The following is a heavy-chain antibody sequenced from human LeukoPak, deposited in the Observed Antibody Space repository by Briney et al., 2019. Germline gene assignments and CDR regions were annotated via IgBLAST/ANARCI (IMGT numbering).Heavy chain of an antibody. J-gene: IGHJ5*02. CDR3: ARRLVRGVIWAVNWFDP. V-gene: IGHV4-34*01. D-gene: IGHD3-10*01. CDR1: GGSFSGYY. Sequence: PSETLSLTCAVYGGSFSGYYWSWIRQPPGKGLEWIGEINHSGSTNYNPSLKSRVTISVDTSKNQFSLKLSSVTAADTAVYYCARRLVRGVIWAVNWFDPWGQGTLVTVSS. CDR2: INHSGST.